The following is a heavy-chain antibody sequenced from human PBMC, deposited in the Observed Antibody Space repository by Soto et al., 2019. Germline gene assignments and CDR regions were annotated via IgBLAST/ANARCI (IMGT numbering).Heavy chain of an antibody. D-gene: IGHD2-21*02. CDR3: VHSRCGGDCLQSYSSHYYYGMDI. V-gene: IGHV2-5*02. J-gene: IGHJ6*02. CDR2: IYWDGDR. Sequence: QITLKESGPTLVKPTQTLTLTCTFSGFSLSTGGMGVGWIRQPPGKALEWLALIYWDGDRRYRPSLMSRLTIAKYTSNNQVVLTMTNMHPVDTATYYCVHSRCGGDCLQSYSSHYYYGMDIWGQGTTVTVSS. CDR1: GFSLSTGGMG.